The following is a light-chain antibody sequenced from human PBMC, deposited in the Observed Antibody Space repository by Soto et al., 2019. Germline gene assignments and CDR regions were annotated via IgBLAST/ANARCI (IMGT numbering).Light chain of an antibody. CDR1: QSVSSSY. J-gene: IGKJ4*01. CDR3: QQYNNLPIT. CDR2: GAS. V-gene: IGKV3D-15*01. Sequence: IVMTKSPAFLSASPGERVTLSCSASQSVSSSYLAWYQQEPGQAPRLLIYGASSRATGIPDRFSGSGSGTEFTLTISSLQSEDFAVYYCQQYNNLPITFGGGGKVDIK.